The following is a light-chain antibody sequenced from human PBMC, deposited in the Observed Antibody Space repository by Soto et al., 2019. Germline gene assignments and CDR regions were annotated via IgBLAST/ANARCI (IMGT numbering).Light chain of an antibody. CDR1: SGHSSYA. J-gene: IGLJ2*01. CDR2: LNSDGSH. Sequence: QAVVTQSPSASASLGAPVKLTCTLSSGHSSYAIAWHQQQPEKGPRYLMKLNSDGSHSKGDGIPDRFSGSSSGAERYLTISSLQSEDEADYYCQTWGTGIRGVFGGGTKLTVL. CDR3: QTWGTGIRGV. V-gene: IGLV4-69*01.